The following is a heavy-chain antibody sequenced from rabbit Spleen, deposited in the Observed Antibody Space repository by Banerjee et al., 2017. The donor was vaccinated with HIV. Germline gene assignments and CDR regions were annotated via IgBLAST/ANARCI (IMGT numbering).Heavy chain of an antibody. CDR1: GFSFSSNW. D-gene: IGHD8-1*01. Sequence: QEQLVESGGDLVKPEGSLTLTCTVSGFSFSSNWICWVRQAPGKGLEWIACIDTGSSGFTYFASWAKGRFTISKTSSTTVTLQMTSLTAADTATYFCARDAGSSFSSYGMDLWGPGTLVTVS. V-gene: IGHV1S45*01. J-gene: IGHJ6*01. CDR3: ARDAGSSFSSYGMDL. CDR2: IDTGSSGFT.